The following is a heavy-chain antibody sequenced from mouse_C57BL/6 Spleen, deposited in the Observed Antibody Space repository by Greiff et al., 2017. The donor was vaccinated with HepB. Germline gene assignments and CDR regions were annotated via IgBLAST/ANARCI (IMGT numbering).Heavy chain of an antibody. CDR2: ISYDGSN. Sequence: EVQRVESGPGLVKPSQSLSLTCSVTGYSITSGYYWNWIRQFPGNKLEWMGYISYDGSNNYNPSLKNRTTLTRDTSKNQFFLKLNSVTTEDAAKYYCASSMMVTTYFDDWGQSTTLTVSS. CDR3: ASSMMVTTYFDD. CDR1: GYSITSGYY. J-gene: IGHJ2*01. V-gene: IGHV3-6*01. D-gene: IGHD2-3*01.